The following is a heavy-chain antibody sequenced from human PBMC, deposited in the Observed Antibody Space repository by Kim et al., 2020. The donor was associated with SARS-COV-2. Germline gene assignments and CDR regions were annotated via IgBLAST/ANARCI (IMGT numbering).Heavy chain of an antibody. CDR1: GFPFSKYA. V-gene: IGHV3-23*01. Sequence: GGSLRLSCAASGFPFSKYAMTWVRQTAEKGLEWVSSICASDNSTYYADSVKGRFTISRDNSKNTLCLQMNSLRAEDTAIYYCAKGGRTSCYGGVDYWGQGSLVTVSS. CDR2: ICASDNST. J-gene: IGHJ4*02. CDR3: AKGGRTSCYGGVDY. D-gene: IGHD2-2*01.